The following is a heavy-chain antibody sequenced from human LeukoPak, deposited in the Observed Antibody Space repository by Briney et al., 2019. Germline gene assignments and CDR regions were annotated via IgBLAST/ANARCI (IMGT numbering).Heavy chain of an antibody. J-gene: IGHJ1*01. CDR1: GFTLSSYC. D-gene: IGHD3-22*01. CDR2: IKSEGRT. Sequence: GGSLRLSCAASGFTLSSYCMHWVRQAPGKGLVWVSRIKSEGRTNYADSVKGRFTISRDNAKNTVSLQMNRLRAEDTGVYYCARAPSEIGGYYPEYFRHWGQGTLVIVSS. CDR3: ARAPSEIGGYYPEYFRH. V-gene: IGHV3-74*01.